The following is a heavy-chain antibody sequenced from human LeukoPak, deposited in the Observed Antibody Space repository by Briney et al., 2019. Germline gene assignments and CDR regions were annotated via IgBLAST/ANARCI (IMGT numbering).Heavy chain of an antibody. J-gene: IGHJ6*03. CDR3: ARDGCGGSCFHYYYYMDV. Sequence: SQTLSLTCTVSGGSISSGSYYWSWIRQPAGTGLEWIGRISTIGSTNYNPSLNSRVTISIDTSKNQFSLKLSSVTAADTAVYYCARDGCGGSCFHYYYYMDVWGKGTTVTISS. V-gene: IGHV4-61*02. CDR2: ISTIGST. CDR1: GGSISSGSYY. D-gene: IGHD2-15*01.